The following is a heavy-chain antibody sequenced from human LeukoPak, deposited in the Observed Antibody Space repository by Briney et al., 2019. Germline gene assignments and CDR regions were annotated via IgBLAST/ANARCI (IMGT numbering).Heavy chain of an antibody. V-gene: IGHV3-21*01. CDR2: ISSSSSSYI. CDR3: ARGKAPRDAFDI. CDR1: GFTYSSYS. Sequence: GGSLRLSCAASGFTYSSYSMNWVRQAPGKGLEWVSSISSSSSSYIYYADSVKGRFTISRDNAKNSLYLQMNSLRAEDTAVYYCARGKAPRDAFDIWGQGTMVTVSS. J-gene: IGHJ3*02.